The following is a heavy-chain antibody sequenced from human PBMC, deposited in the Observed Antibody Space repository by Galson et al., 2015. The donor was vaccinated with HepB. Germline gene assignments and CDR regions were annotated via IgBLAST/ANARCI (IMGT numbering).Heavy chain of an antibody. V-gene: IGHV3-11*01. CDR2: ISSSGSTI. Sequence: SLRLSCAASGFTFSDYYMSWIRQAPGKGLEWVSYISSSGSTIYYADSVKGRFTISRDNAKNSLYLQMNSLRAEDTAVYYCASQYYDYVWGSFRPYDYWGQGTLVTVSS. CDR1: GFTFSDYY. J-gene: IGHJ4*02. D-gene: IGHD3-16*01. CDR3: ASQYYDYVWGSFRPYDY.